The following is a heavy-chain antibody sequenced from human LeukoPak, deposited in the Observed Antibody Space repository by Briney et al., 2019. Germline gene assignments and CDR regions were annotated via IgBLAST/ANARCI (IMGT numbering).Heavy chain of an antibody. V-gene: IGHV4-4*02. CDR3: AREYSSSSGRSFDY. J-gene: IGHJ4*02. CDR1: GGSISSSNW. CDR2: IYHSGST. D-gene: IGHD6-6*01. Sequence: PSETLSLTCAVSGGSISSSNWWSWVRQPPGKGLEWIGEIYHSGSTNYNPSLKSRVTISVDKSKNQFSLKLSSVTAADTAVYYCAREYSSSSGRSFDYWGQGTLVTVSS.